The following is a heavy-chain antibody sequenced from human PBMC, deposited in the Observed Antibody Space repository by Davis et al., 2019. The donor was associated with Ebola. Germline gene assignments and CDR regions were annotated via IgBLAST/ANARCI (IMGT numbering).Heavy chain of an antibody. V-gene: IGHV1-24*01. Sequence: ASVKVSCKVSGYTLTELSMHWVRQAPGKGLEWMGGFDPEDGETIYAQKFQGRVTMTEDTSTDTAYMELSSLRSEDTAVYYCATGAAAGTPNYYYYYYMDVWGKGTTVTVSS. CDR2: FDPEDGET. CDR3: ATGAAAGTPNYYYYYYMDV. D-gene: IGHD6-13*01. J-gene: IGHJ6*03. CDR1: GYTLTELS.